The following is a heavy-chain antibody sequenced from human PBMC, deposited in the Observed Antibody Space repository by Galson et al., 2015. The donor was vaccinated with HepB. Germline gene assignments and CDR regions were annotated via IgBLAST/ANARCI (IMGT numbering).Heavy chain of an antibody. CDR3: ARRKAGTYFFDY. D-gene: IGHD1-7*01. CDR2: ITPNSGDT. Sequence: SVKVSCKASGYTFTDYYIHWVRQAPGQGLEWMGRITPNSGDTNYAQKFQGRVTMTRDTSMSTAYMELSRLRSDDTAVYYCARRKAGTYFFDYWGQGTLVTVSS. CDR1: GYTFTDYY. J-gene: IGHJ4*02. V-gene: IGHV1-2*06.